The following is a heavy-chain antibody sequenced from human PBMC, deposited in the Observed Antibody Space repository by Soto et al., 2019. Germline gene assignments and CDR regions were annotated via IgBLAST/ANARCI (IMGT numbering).Heavy chain of an antibody. V-gene: IGHV1-18*04. CDR1: GYTFTSNS. CDR3: ARDTSHYFDH. J-gene: IGHJ4*02. Sequence: ASVKVSCKASGYTFTSNSIGWVRQAPGQGLEWMGWITPYNGKTHYAQKFQDRATMTTDTAATTAYMELRSLTSDDSAMYFCARDTSHYFDHWGQGILVTVSS. D-gene: IGHD2-2*01. CDR2: ITPYNGKT.